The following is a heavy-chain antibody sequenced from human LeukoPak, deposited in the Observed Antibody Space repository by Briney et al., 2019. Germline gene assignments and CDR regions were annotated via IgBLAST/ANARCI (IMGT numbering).Heavy chain of an antibody. CDR1: GGSISSYY. CDR3: ARATIATILIDI. Sequence: SETLSLTSTVSGGSISSYYWSWIRQPPGKGLEWIGYIYYSGSTNYNPSLKSRVTISVDTSKNQFSLKLSSVTAADTAVYYCARATIATILIDIWGQGTMVTVSS. D-gene: IGHD5-24*01. CDR2: IYYSGST. V-gene: IGHV4-59*01. J-gene: IGHJ3*02.